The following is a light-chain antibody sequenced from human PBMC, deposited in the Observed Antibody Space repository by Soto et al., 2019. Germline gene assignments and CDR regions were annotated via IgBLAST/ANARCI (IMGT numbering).Light chain of an antibody. J-gene: IGKJ5*01. V-gene: IGKV3-11*01. CDR1: QSVSIY. CDR3: QQRSNWPPKIT. CDR2: DAS. Sequence: EIVLAQSPATLSLSPGERATLSCRASQSVSIYLAWYQQKPGQAPRLLIYDASHRATGIPARFSGSGSGTDFTLTISSLDPEDVAVYYCQQRSNWPPKITFGQGARLEIK.